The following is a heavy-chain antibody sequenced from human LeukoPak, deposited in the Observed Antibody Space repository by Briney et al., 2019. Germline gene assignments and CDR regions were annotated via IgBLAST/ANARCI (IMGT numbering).Heavy chain of an antibody. V-gene: IGHV4-59*01. CDR1: GGSISSYY. CDR2: IYYSGST. CDR3: ARVIITIFGVVNYYYYMDV. D-gene: IGHD3-3*01. Sequence: PSETLSFTCTVSGGSISSYYWSWIRQPPGKGLEWIGYIYYSGSTNYNPSLKSRVTISVDTSKNQFSLKLSSVTAADTAVYYCARVIITIFGVVNYYYYMDVWGKGTTVTVSS. J-gene: IGHJ6*03.